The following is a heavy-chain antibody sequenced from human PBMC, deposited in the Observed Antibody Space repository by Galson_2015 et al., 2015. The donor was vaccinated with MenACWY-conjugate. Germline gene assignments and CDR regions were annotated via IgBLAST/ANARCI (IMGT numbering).Heavy chain of an antibody. V-gene: IGHV3-53*01. Sequence: SLRLSCAASGFSVSSNFMTWVRQAPGKGLEWVSVIYSDALGATTHYSDSVKGRFTSSRDNSKNTLYLQMNSLRVEDTAVYYCAREGRHVGSYSYLDYWGQRTLVTVSS. D-gene: IGHD1-26*01. CDR1: GFSVSSNF. CDR3: AREGRHVGSYSYLDY. J-gene: IGHJ4*02. CDR2: IYSDALGATT.